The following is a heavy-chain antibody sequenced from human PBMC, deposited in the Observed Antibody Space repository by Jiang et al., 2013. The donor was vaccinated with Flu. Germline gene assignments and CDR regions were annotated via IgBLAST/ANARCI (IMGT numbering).Heavy chain of an antibody. D-gene: IGHD6-19*01. Sequence: EWMGWISAYNGNTNYAQKLQGRVTMTTDTSTSTAYMELRSLRSDDTAVYYCAREAAGIAVAGRADYWGQGTLVTVSS. CDR2: ISAYNGNT. V-gene: IGHV1-18*01. CDR3: AREAAGIAVAGRADY. J-gene: IGHJ4*02.